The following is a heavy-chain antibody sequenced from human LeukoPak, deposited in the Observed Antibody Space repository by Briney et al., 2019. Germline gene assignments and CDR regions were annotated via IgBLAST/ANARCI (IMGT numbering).Heavy chain of an antibody. J-gene: IGHJ5*02. Sequence: GGSLRLSCAASGFTFSQYSMNWVRQAPGKGLEWVSHIRSSSETFYADSVKGRFTISRDNARNSLYLQMNNLRGEDTAVYYCARDAGNSGYGCDLWGQGTLVTVSS. V-gene: IGHV3-48*01. CDR3: ARDAGNSGYGCDL. CDR1: GFTFSQYS. D-gene: IGHD5-12*01. CDR2: IRSSSET.